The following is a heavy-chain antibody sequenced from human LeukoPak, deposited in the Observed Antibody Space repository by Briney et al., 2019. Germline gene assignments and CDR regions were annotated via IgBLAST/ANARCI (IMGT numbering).Heavy chain of an antibody. Sequence: ASVKVSCKVSGYTLTELSMHWVRQAPGKGLEWMGGFDPEDGETIYAQKFQGRVTMTEDTSTDTAHMELSSLRSEDTAVYYCATNGYSSSWYKYWGQGTLVTVSS. D-gene: IGHD6-13*01. CDR2: FDPEDGET. V-gene: IGHV1-24*01. J-gene: IGHJ4*02. CDR3: ATNGYSSSWYKY. CDR1: GYTLTELS.